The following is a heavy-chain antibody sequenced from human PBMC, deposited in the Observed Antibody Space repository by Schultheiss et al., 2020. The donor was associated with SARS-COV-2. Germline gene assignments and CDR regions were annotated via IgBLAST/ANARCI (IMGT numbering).Heavy chain of an antibody. CDR3: TTDAGYCSSTSCYTLTGVRGDYYYYMDV. CDR2: IKSKTDGGTI. D-gene: IGHD2-2*02. V-gene: IGHV3-15*01. CDR1: GFTFSNAW. Sequence: GGSLRLSCAASGFTFSNAWMSWVRQAPGKGLEWVGRIKSKTDGGTIDYGAPVKGRFTISRDDSKNTLYLQMNSLKTEDTAVYYCTTDAGYCSSTSCYTLTGVRGDYYYYMDVWGKGTTVTVSS. J-gene: IGHJ6*03.